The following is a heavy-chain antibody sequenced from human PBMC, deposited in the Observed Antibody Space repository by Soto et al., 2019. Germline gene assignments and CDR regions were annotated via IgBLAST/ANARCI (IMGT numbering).Heavy chain of an antibody. V-gene: IGHV1-18*01. CDR1: GSTFNNFA. D-gene: IGHD3-22*01. J-gene: IGHJ4*02. CDR2: IATHDGSA. CDR3: WRNDGDDSTNF. Sequence: QVVLLQSGAEVKEPGSSVRVSCEVSGSTFNNFAFSWVRQAPGHGPEWMGRIATHDGSAVSAQSLQGRLILTRDSFTNTAYMELGGLTSDDTGLYYCWRNDGDDSTNFWGQGTLVTVSS.